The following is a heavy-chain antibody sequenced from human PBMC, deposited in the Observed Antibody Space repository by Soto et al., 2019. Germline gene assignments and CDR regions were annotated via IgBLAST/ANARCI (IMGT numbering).Heavy chain of an antibody. CDR2: ISWDGGST. CDR1: GFTFDDYT. Sequence: GGSLRLSCAASGFTFDDYTMHWVRQAPGKGLEWVSLISWDGGSTYYADSVKGRFTISRDNSKNPLYLQMNSLRTEGTALYYCAKDPGYCSGGSCDPDYWGQGTLVTVPQ. D-gene: IGHD2-15*01. V-gene: IGHV3-43*01. CDR3: AKDPGYCSGGSCDPDY. J-gene: IGHJ4*02.